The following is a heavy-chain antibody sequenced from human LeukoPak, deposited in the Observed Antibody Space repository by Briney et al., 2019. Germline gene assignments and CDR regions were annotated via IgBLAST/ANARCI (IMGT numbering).Heavy chain of an antibody. J-gene: IGHJ4*02. CDR3: AKMESWEVGATNFGY. V-gene: IGHV3-23*01. CDR2: ISGSGGST. D-gene: IGHD1-26*01. Sequence: GGSLRLSCAASGFTFSSYEMNWVRQAPGKGLEWVSAISGSGGSTYYADSAKGRFTISRDNSKNTLYLQMNSLRAEDTAVYYCAKMESWEVGATNFGYWGQGTLVTVSS. CDR1: GFTFSSYE.